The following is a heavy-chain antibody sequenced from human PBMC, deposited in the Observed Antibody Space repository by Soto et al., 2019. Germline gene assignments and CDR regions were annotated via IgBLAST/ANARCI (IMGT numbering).Heavy chain of an antibody. CDR2: ISYDGSNK. CDR3: ARGHIVVVTALGY. Sequence: QVQLVESGGGVVQPGRSLRLSCAASGFTFSSYAMHWVRQAPGKGLEWVAVISYDGSNKYCADSVKGRFTISRDNSNNTLYLQMNSLRAEDTAVYYCARGHIVVVTALGYWGQGTLVTVSS. V-gene: IGHV3-30-3*01. CDR1: GFTFSSYA. D-gene: IGHD2-21*02. J-gene: IGHJ4*02.